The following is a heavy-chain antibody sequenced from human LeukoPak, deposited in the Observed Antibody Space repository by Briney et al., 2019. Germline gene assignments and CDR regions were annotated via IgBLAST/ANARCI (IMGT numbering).Heavy chain of an antibody. CDR3: AKAYFYDTSGSYYFDY. J-gene: IGHJ4*02. Sequence: GGSLRLSCAASGFTFSSYAMSWVRQAPGKGLEWVSAISGGGSTYYADSVKGRFTISRDNSKNTLYLQMNSLRAEDTAVYYCAKAYFYDTSGSYYFDYWGQGTLVTVSS. D-gene: IGHD3-22*01. V-gene: IGHV3-23*01. CDR2: ISGGGST. CDR1: GFTFSSYA.